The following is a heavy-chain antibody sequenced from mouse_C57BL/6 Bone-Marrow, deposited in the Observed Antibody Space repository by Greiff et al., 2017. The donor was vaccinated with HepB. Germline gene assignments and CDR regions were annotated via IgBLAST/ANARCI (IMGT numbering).Heavy chain of an antibody. CDR1: GFTFSSYT. V-gene: IGHV5-9*01. Sequence: EVMLVESGGGLVKPGGSLKLSCAASGFTFSSYTMSWVRQTPEKRLEWVATISGGGGNTYYPDSVKGRFTISRDNAKNTLYLQMSSLRSEDTALYYCARHYYGPYAMDYWGQGTSVTVSS. CDR2: ISGGGGNT. CDR3: ARHYYGPYAMDY. J-gene: IGHJ4*01. D-gene: IGHD1-2*01.